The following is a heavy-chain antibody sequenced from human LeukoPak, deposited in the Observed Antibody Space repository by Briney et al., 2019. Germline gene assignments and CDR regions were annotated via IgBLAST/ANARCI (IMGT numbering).Heavy chain of an antibody. D-gene: IGHD6-19*01. CDR2: INAGNGNT. CDR1: GYTFTSCA. CDR3: ARDMSSDWSLDY. Sequence: ASVKVPCKASGYTFTSCAMHWVRQAPGQRLEWMGWINAGNGNTKYSQKFQDRVTITRDTSASTAYMELSSLRSEDTAVYYCARDMSSDWSLDYWGQGTLVTVSS. J-gene: IGHJ4*02. V-gene: IGHV1-3*01.